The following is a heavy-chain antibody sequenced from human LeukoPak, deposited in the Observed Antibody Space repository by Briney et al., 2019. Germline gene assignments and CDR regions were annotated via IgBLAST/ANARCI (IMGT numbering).Heavy chain of an antibody. CDR3: AKDGRRISMIGVVRRGHYFDY. J-gene: IGHJ4*02. V-gene: IGHV3-23*01. CDR2: ITGSGGTT. CDR1: GFTFSSYA. D-gene: IGHD3-22*01. Sequence: PGGSLRLSCAASGFTFSSYAMSWVRQAPGKGLEWVSAITGSGGTTYYADSVMGRFTISRDNSKNTLYLHMNSLRADDTAVYYCAKDGRRISMIGVVRRGHYFDYWGQGILVTVSS.